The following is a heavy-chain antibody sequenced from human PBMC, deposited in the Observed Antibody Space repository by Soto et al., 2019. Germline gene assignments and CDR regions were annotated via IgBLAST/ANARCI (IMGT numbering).Heavy chain of an antibody. CDR1: GGSISSGGYY. V-gene: IGHV4-31*03. Sequence: SETLSLTCTVSGGSISSGGYYWSWIRQHPGKGLEWIGYIYYSGSTYYNPSLKSRVTISVDTSKNQFSLKLSSVTAADTAVYYCARVVVVPAAMLRVDNWFDPWGQGTLVTVSS. CDR3: ARVVVVPAAMLRVDNWFDP. CDR2: IYYSGST. J-gene: IGHJ5*02. D-gene: IGHD2-2*01.